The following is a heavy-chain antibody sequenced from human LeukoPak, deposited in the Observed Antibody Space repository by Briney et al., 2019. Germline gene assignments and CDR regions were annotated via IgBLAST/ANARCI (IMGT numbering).Heavy chain of an antibody. V-gene: IGHV4-39*07. CDR3: ARDRDLGSGSFDL. CDR1: GGSISSSSYY. CDR2: IYYSEIT. Sequence: SETLSLTCTVSGGSISSSSYYWGWLRQPPGKGLEWFVSIYYSEITYYNPSLKRLVTMSVDTSNNQFSLKISSVTAADAAAYYCARDRDLGSGSFDLWGQGPLVTVP. J-gene: IGHJ2*01. D-gene: IGHD5-12*01.